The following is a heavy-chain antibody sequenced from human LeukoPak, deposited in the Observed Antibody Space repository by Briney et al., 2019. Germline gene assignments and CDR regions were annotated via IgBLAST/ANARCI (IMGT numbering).Heavy chain of an antibody. CDR3: ARGPLYGSGSYLDY. CDR1: GYTFTGYY. D-gene: IGHD3-10*01. V-gene: IGHV1-8*02. CDR2: MNPNSGNT. Sequence: ASVKVSCKASGYTFTGYYMHWVRQAPGQGLEWMGWMNPNSGNTGYAQKFQGRVTMTRSTSISTAYMEVSSLRSEDTAVYYCARGPLYGSGSYLDYWGQGTLVTVSS. J-gene: IGHJ4*02.